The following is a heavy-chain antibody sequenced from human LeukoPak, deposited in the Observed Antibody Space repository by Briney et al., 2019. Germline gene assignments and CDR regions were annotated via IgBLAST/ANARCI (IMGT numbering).Heavy chain of an antibody. CDR2: ISSSGGST. CDR3: ARAFSSSSIDDAFDI. CDR1: EFTFSNYG. Sequence: GGSLRLSCAASEFTFSNYGMSWVRQAPGKGLEWVSGISSSGGSTYYADSVKGRFTISRDNSKNTLYLQMNSLRAEDTAVYYCARAFSSSSIDDAFDIWGQGTMVTVSS. J-gene: IGHJ3*02. V-gene: IGHV3-23*01. D-gene: IGHD6-6*01.